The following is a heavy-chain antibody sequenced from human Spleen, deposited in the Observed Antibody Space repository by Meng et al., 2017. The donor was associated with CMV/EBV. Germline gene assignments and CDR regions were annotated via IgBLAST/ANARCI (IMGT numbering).Heavy chain of an antibody. D-gene: IGHD6-19*01. J-gene: IGHJ5*02. CDR2: IIPAFDTT. CDR3: ARGGRLAVAGAWFDP. V-gene: IGHV1-69*05. Sequence: SVKVSCKASGGTFSSFGISWVRQAPGQGLEWMGGIIPAFDTTNYAQKFQDRVTITTDESTSTAYMELSSLRFEDTAVYFCARGGRLAVAGAWFDPWGQGTLVTVSS. CDR1: GGTFSSFG.